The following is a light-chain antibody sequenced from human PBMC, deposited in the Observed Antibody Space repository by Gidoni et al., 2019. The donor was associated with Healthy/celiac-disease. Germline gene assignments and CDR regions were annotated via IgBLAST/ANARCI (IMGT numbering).Light chain of an antibody. Sequence: QSVLTQPPSESGAPVQRATISCTGSSSNIGAGYDVHWYQQLPGTAPKLLISGNSNRPSGVPDRFSGSKSGTSASLAITGLQAEDEADYYCQSYDSSLSGSEVFGGGTKLTVL. CDR2: GNS. CDR3: QSYDSSLSGSEV. CDR1: SSNIGAGYD. V-gene: IGLV1-40*01. J-gene: IGLJ3*02.